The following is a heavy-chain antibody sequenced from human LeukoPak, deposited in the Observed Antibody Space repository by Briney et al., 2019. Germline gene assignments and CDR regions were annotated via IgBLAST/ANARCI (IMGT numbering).Heavy chain of an antibody. CDR1: GYTFTSYD. J-gene: IGHJ4*02. CDR2: MNPNSGNT. CDR3: ARGLDFQGEANFDY. Sequence: ASVKVSXKASGYTFTSYDINWVRQATGQGLEWMGWMNPNSGNTGYAQKFQGRVTMTRNTSISTAYMELSSLRSEDTAVYYCARGLDFQGEANFDYWGQGTLVTVSS. V-gene: IGHV1-8*01. D-gene: IGHD3-16*01.